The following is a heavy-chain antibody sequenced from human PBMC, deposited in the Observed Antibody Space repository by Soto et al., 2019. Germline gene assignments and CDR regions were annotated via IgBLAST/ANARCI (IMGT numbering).Heavy chain of an antibody. J-gene: IGHJ6*02. V-gene: IGHV4-59*01. CDR1: GDSIRSYY. D-gene: IGHD3-3*01. Sequence: PSETLSLTCTVSGDSIRSYYWSWIRQPPGKGLEWIGYIYDSGSTNYNPSLKSRVTISVDTSKSQFSLKLSSVTAADTAVYYCAKREDSSRFGGLDIWGQGTAVTVSS. CDR3: AKREDSSRFGGLDI. CDR2: IYDSGST.